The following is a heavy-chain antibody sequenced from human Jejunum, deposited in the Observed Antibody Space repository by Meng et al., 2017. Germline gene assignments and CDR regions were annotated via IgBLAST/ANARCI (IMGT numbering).Heavy chain of an antibody. V-gene: IGHV4-31*01. CDR1: GASMSSGNYY. CDR2: IYYSGST. J-gene: IGHJ2*01. D-gene: IGHD1-1*01. Sequence: HRQESGPGLVKPSQTLSLTCTVSGASMSSGNYYWTWIRQHPGKGLEWIGYIYYSGSTHYNPSLQSLVTISIDMSENQFSLKLTSVTAADTAVYYCARVNWTSSYWYFDLWGRGTLVTVSS. CDR3: ARVNWTSSYWYFDL.